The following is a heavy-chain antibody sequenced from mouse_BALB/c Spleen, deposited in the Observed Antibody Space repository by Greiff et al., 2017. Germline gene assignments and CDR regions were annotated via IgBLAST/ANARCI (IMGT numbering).Heavy chain of an antibody. J-gene: IGHJ3*01. CDR1: GYSFTDYN. V-gene: IGHV1S135*01. CDR2: IDPYNGGT. CDR3: ARREDGYYVWFAY. Sequence: VQLKESGPELVKPGASVKVSCKASGYSFTDYNMYWVKQSHGKSLEWIGYIDPYNGGTSYNQKFKGKATLTVDKSSSTAFMHLNSLTSDDSAVYYCARREDGYYVWFAYWGQGTLVTVSA. D-gene: IGHD2-3*01.